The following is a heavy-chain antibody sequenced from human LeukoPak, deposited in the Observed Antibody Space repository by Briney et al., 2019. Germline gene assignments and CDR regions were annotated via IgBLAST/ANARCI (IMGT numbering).Heavy chain of an antibody. D-gene: IGHD6-13*01. V-gene: IGHV3-21*01. Sequence: PGGSLRLSCAASGFTFSSYEMNWVRQAPGKGLEWVSSISGSSSFLYYADSVKGRFTISRDNAKNSLYLQMSSLRAEDTAVYYCARDLAYSSSPSKWGQGTLVTVSS. CDR3: ARDLAYSSSPSK. J-gene: IGHJ4*02. CDR2: ISGSSSFL. CDR1: GFTFSSYE.